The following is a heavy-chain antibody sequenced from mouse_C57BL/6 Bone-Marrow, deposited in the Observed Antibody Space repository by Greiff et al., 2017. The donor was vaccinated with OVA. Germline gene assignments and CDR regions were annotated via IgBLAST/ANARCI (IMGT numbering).Heavy chain of an antibody. CDR2: IYPGDGDT. D-gene: IGHD1-1*01. CDR1: GYAFSSYW. V-gene: IGHV1-80*01. CDR3: ARRGLLRGYFDV. J-gene: IGHJ1*03. Sequence: QVQLQQSGAELVKPGASVKISCKASGYAFSSYWMNWVKQRPGNGLEWIGQIYPGDGDTNYNGKFKGKATLTADKSSSTAYMQLSSLTSEDSAVYFCARRGLLRGYFDVWGTGTTVTVSS.